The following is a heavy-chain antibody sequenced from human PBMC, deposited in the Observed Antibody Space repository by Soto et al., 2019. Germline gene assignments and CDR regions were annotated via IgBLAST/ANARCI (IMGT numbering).Heavy chain of an antibody. CDR2: IYYSGST. CDR1: GGSISSSSYY. CDR3: ARHRMIFGVLRFLEWLHQDFDY. V-gene: IGHV4-39*01. J-gene: IGHJ4*02. Sequence: QLQLQESGPGLVKPSETLSLTCTVSGGSISSSSYYWGWIRQPPGKGLEWIGSIYYSGSTYYNPSLKSRVTISVDTSKNQFSLKLSSVTAADTAVYYCARHRMIFGVLRFLEWLHQDFDYWGQGTLVTVSS. D-gene: IGHD3-3*01.